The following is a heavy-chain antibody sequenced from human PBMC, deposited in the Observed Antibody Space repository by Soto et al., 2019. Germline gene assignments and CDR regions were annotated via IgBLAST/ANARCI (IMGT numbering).Heavy chain of an antibody. CDR1: GGSLKSGGYY. CDR2: IYYTGRT. Sequence: SETLSLTCTVSGGSLKSGGYYWSWIRQHPGRGLEWIGYIYYTGRTYYNPSLESRVTFSVDTSKNQFSLKLSSVTAADTAVYYCARVPDRWGRGTLVTVSS. J-gene: IGHJ5*02. CDR3: ARVPDR. D-gene: IGHD2-2*01. V-gene: IGHV4-31*02.